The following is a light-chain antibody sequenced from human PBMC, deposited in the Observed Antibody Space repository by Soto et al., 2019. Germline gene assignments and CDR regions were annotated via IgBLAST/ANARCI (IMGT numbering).Light chain of an antibody. CDR1: SNDVGGYNF. Sequence: QSALTQPASASGSPGQSITISCTGSSNDVGGYNFVSWYQQHPGKAPKLLICEVTNRPSGISDRFSGSRSGNTASLTISGLQPEDEAGYYCGSYTNTNSLIFGGGTKLTVL. V-gene: IGLV2-14*01. CDR3: GSYTNTNSLI. CDR2: EVT. J-gene: IGLJ2*01.